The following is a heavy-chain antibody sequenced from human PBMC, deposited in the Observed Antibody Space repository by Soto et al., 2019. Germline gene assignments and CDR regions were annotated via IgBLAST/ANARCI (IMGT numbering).Heavy chain of an antibody. CDR1: GFTFSSDS. V-gene: IGHV3-21*01. CDR2: ITSSSSYI. J-gene: IGHJ6*02. CDR3: ARLSGENYYYSGMDV. Sequence: EVQLVESGGGLVKPGGSLRLSCAASGFTFSSDSINWVRQAPGKGLEWVSSITSSSSYIYYADSVKGRFTISRDNAKNSLYLQMSSLRAEDKAVYYCARLSGENYYYSGMDVWGQGTTVTVSS. D-gene: IGHD3-10*01.